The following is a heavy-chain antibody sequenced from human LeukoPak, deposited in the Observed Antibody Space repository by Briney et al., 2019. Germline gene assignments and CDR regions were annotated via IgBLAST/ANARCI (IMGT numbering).Heavy chain of an antibody. CDR1: GYTFTSYA. CDR3: ARVKVQDHGIYYYGMDV. J-gene: IGHJ6*02. CDR2: INAGNGNT. D-gene: IGHD1-14*01. Sequence: ASVTVSCTASGYTFTSYAMHWVRQAPGQRLEWMGWINAGNGNTKYSQKFQGRVTITTDTSATTAYVEVSSLRSEDTAVYYCARVKVQDHGIYYYGMDVWGQGTTVTVSS. V-gene: IGHV1-3*01.